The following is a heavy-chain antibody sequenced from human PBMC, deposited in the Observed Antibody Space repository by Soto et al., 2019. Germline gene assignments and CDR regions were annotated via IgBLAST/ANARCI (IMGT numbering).Heavy chain of an antibody. Sequence: QITLTEAGPPLVKPTQTLTLTCTFSGFSLSTSGVGVGWIRQPPGKALEWLAVIYCDDDKRYSPPLKNRLTITKDTSKNHAVLTMTNIDAADTATYYCAHKEPRINPFDYWGQGTPVT. V-gene: IGHV2-5*02. J-gene: IGHJ4*02. CDR1: GFSLSTSGVG. D-gene: IGHD3-10*01. CDR2: IYCDDDK. CDR3: AHKEPRINPFDY.